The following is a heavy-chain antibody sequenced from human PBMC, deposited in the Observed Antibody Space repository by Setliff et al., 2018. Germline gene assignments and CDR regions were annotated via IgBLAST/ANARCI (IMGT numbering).Heavy chain of an antibody. Sequence: PSETLSLTCTVSGDSIYSGGYYWSWIRQHPGKGLEWIGYIYYSGSTYYNPSLKSRVTISIDTSKNQFSLKLSSVTAADTAVYYCARDHPGYSSSWYWFDSWGLGTLVTVSS. CDR3: ARDHPGYSSSWYWFDS. V-gene: IGHV4-31*03. CDR2: IYYSGST. J-gene: IGHJ5*01. CDR1: GDSIYSGGYY. D-gene: IGHD6-13*01.